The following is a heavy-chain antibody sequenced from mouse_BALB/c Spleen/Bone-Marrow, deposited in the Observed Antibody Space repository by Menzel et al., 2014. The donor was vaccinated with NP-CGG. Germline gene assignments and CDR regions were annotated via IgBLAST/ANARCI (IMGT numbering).Heavy chain of an antibody. Sequence: VQLQQSGPGLVQPSQSLSITCTVSGFSLTSYGVHWVRQSPGKGLEWLGVIWSGGSTDYNAALISRLSISKDNSKSQVFFKMNSLQANDTAIYYCARNFGLAWFAYWGQGTLVTVSA. CDR3: ARNFGLAWFAY. CDR1: GFSLTSYG. CDR2: IWSGGST. J-gene: IGHJ3*01. V-gene: IGHV2-2*02. D-gene: IGHD4-1*01.